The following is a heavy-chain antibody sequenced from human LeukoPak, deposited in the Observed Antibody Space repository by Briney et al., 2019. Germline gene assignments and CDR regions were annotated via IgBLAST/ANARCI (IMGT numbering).Heavy chain of an antibody. CDR3: ARDPQVSY. J-gene: IGHJ4*02. CDR2: IYSDGST. CDR1: GFTVSSNY. Sequence: PGGSLRLSCAASGFTVSSNYMTWVRQAPGKGLEWVSVIYSDGSTFYADSVKGRFTISRDTSKNTLCLQMNNLRADDTAVYYCARDPQVSYWGQGALVTVSS. V-gene: IGHV3-53*01.